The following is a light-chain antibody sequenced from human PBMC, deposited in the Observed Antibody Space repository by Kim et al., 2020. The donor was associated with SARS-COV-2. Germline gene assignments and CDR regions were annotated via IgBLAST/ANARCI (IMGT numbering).Light chain of an antibody. Sequence: SVLTQPPSASGTPGQRVTLSCSGSSSNIGSNSVYWYQQLPGTAPKLIIYTNNQRPSGVPDRFSGSKSGTSASLAISGLQSDDEADYYCAAWDDSLNGYVFGTGTKVTVL. CDR3: AAWDDSLNGYV. V-gene: IGLV1-44*01. J-gene: IGLJ1*01. CDR2: TNN. CDR1: SSNIGSNS.